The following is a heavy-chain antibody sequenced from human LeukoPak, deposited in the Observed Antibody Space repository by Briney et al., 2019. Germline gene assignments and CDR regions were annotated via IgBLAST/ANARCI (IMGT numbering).Heavy chain of an antibody. CDR2: IKQDGSEK. Sequence: GGSLRLSCAASGFTFISYWISWVRQAPGKGLEWVANIKQDGSEKYYVDSVKGRFTISRDNAKNSLYLQMNSLRAEDTAVYYCARDRQWLDYWGQGNLVTVSS. D-gene: IGHD6-19*01. V-gene: IGHV3-7*01. J-gene: IGHJ4*02. CDR3: ARDRQWLDY. CDR1: GFTFISYW.